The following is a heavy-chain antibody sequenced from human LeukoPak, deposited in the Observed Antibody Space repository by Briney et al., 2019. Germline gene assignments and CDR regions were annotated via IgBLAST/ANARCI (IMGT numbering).Heavy chain of an antibody. J-gene: IGHJ3*02. CDR3: ARDFSAAFDI. D-gene: IGHD2/OR15-2a*01. V-gene: IGHV4-39*07. Sequence: SETLSLTCTVSGDSVSRNSDYWGWIRQPPGKGLEWIGSIYYGGSTYYNPSLKSRVTISVDTATNQFSLKLRSVTAADTAVYYCARDFSAAFDIWGQGTMVTVSS. CDR1: GDSVSRNSDY. CDR2: IYYGGST.